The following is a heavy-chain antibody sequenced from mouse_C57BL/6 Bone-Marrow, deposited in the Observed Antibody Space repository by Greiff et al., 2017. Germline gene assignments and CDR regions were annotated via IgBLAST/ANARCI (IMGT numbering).Heavy chain of an antibody. J-gene: IGHJ2*01. CDR3: ARGRYYYDYDEGY. CDR2: ISYDGSN. V-gene: IGHV3-6*01. Sequence: EVQLQQSGPGLVKPSQSLSLTCSVTGYSITSGYYWNWIRQFPGNKLEWMGYISYDGSNNYNPSLKNRISITRDTSKNQFFLKLNSVTTEDTATYYCARGRYYYDYDEGYWGQGTTLTVSS. CDR1: GYSITSGYY. D-gene: IGHD2-4*01.